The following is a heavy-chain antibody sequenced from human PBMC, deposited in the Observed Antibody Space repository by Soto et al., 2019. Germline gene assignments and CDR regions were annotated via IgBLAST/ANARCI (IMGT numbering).Heavy chain of an antibody. V-gene: IGHV4-4*07. CDR2: IFSSGST. J-gene: IGHJ4*02. Sequence: SETLSLTCTVSGGSINTFYWSWVRQPAGKGLEWLGRIFSSGSTSFNPSLESRVARSVDTSKNHFSLNLSSVTAADMAVYYCAREGSYSAYNFAHGIQLWSFDFWGQGALVTVSS. D-gene: IGHD5-12*01. CDR1: GGSINTFY. CDR3: AREGSYSAYNFAHGIQLWSFDF.